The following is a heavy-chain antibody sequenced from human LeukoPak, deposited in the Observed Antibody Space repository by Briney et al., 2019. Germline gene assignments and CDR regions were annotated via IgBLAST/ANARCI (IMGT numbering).Heavy chain of an antibody. V-gene: IGHV1-69*08. CDR1: GGTFSSFP. Sequence: SVKVSCKASGGTFSSFPISWVRQAPGQGLEWLGRIIPFLDTTNYAHKFQGRVKITADKSTSTAYLELRGLRSEDTAIYYCARASELGEWFGDLLYIWGQGTTVTVSS. D-gene: IGHD3-10*01. CDR2: IIPFLDTT. J-gene: IGHJ6*02. CDR3: ARASELGEWFGDLLYI.